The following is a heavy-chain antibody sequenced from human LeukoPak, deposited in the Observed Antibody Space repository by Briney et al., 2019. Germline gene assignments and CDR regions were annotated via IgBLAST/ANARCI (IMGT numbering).Heavy chain of an antibody. D-gene: IGHD5-18*01. V-gene: IGHV4-31*03. J-gene: IGHJ4*02. CDR1: GGSISSGGHY. CDR2: IYYSGSA. CDR3: ARDSSYGPGVFDY. Sequence: SQTLSLTCTVSGGSISSGGHYWSWIRQHPGKGLEWIGYIYYSGSAYYNPSLKSRVTISVDTSKNQFSLKLSSVTTADTAVYYCARDSSYGPGVFDYWGQGTLVTVSS.